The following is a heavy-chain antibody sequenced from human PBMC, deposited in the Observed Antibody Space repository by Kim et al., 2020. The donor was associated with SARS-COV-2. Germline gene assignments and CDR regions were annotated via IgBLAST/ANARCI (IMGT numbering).Heavy chain of an antibody. V-gene: IGHV1-3*01. CDR2: INAGNGNT. Sequence: ASVKVSCKASGYTFTSYAMHWVRQAPGQRLEWMGWINAGNGNTKYSQKFQGRVTITRDTSASTAYMELSSLRSEDTAVYYCARARYDYVWGSYRRYDAFDIWGQGTMVTVSS. J-gene: IGHJ3*02. CDR1: GYTFTSYA. CDR3: ARARYDYVWGSYRRYDAFDI. D-gene: IGHD3-16*02.